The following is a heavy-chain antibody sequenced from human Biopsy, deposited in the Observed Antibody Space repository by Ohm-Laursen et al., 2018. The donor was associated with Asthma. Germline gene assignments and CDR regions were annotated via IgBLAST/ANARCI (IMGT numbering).Heavy chain of an antibody. V-gene: IGHV1-2*06. CDR1: GYTFIDCH. Sequence: ASVKVSCKASGYTFIDCHIHWMRQAPGQGLEWMGRINPNSGGTNYAQKFQGRVTMTRDTSISTAYMEVSGLRSDDTAVYYCARGQKSAGDRWFDPWGQGTLVTVSS. J-gene: IGHJ5*02. CDR2: INPNSGGT. D-gene: IGHD6-13*01. CDR3: ARGQKSAGDRWFDP.